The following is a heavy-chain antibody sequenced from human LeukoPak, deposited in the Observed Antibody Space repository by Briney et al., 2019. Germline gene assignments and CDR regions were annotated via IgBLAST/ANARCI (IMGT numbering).Heavy chain of an antibody. CDR3: VRGRGVVVPAADDY. V-gene: IGHV4-34*01. Sequence: PSETLSLTCAVYGGSFSGYYWSWIRQPPGKGLEWIGEINHSGSTNYNPSLKSRVTISVDTSKNQFSLKLSSVTAADTAVYYCVRGRGVVVPAADDYWGQGTLVTVSS. D-gene: IGHD2-2*01. CDR1: GGSFSGYY. CDR2: INHSGST. J-gene: IGHJ4*02.